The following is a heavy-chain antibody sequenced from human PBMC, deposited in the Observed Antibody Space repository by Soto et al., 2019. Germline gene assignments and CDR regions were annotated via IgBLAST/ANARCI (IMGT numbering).Heavy chain of an antibody. Sequence: PSETLSLTCTVSGGSVSSGSYYWSWIRQPPGKGLEWIGHIYYSGSTNYNTSLKSRVTISVDTSKNSLFLKINSLRPEDTALYFCAKDMKWGGMTTIHYFDSWGQGTQVTVSS. CDR3: AKDMKWGGMTTIHYFDS. CDR2: IYYSGST. D-gene: IGHD4-17*01. V-gene: IGHV4-61*03. CDR1: GGSVSSGSYY. J-gene: IGHJ4*02.